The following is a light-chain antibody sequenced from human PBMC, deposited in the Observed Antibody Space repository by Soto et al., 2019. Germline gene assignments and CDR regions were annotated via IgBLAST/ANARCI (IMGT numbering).Light chain of an antibody. CDR2: AAS. V-gene: IGKV1-39*01. J-gene: IGKJ4*01. CDR1: QSIGIY. CDR3: QQSYSTPQLT. Sequence: DIQMTQSPSSLSASVGDRVTITCRASQSIGIYLNWYQQKPGKAPKLLIYAASNLQSGVPSRFSGSGSGTDFTLTISSLHPEDSATYYCQQSYSTPQLTFGGGTKVEIK.